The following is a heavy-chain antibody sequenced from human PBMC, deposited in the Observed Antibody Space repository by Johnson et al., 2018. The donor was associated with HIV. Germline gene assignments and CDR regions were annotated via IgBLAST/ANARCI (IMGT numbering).Heavy chain of an antibody. CDR3: AKDKFMFLDNPVDAFDI. J-gene: IGHJ3*02. Sequence: VQLVESGGGLVQPGGSLRLSCAASGFTFSNAWMSWVRQAPGKGLEWVAVISFDGSNKYYADSVKGLSTISRDNSNNTLFLQMNSLRADDTGVYYCAKDKFMFLDNPVDAFDIWGQGTMVTVSS. CDR1: GFTFSNAW. V-gene: IGHV3-30*18. CDR2: ISFDGSNK. D-gene: IGHD3/OR15-3a*01.